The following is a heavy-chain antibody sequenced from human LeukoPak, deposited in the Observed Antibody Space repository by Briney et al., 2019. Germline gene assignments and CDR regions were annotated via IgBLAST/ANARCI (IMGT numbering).Heavy chain of an antibody. V-gene: IGHV4-61*08. J-gene: IGHJ4*02. CDR1: GGSISSGGYY. CDR3: ARGVVGATSGLGLFDY. Sequence: PSETLSLTCTVSGGSISSGGYYWSWIRQPPGKGLEWIGYIYYSGSTNYNPSLKSRVTISVDTSKNQFSLKLSSVTAADTAVYYCARGVVGATSGLGLFDYWGQGTLVTVSS. D-gene: IGHD1-26*01. CDR2: IYYSGST.